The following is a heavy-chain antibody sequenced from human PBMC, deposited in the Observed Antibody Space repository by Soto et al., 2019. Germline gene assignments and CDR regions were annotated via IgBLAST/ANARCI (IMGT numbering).Heavy chain of an antibody. V-gene: IGHV1-3*01. CDR3: ARDRAARGYYYYYGMDG. CDR2: INAGNGNT. J-gene: IGHJ6*02. CDR1: GYTFTSYA. D-gene: IGHD2-15*01. Sequence: GASVKVSCKASGYTFTSYAMHWVRQAPGQRLEWMGWINAGNGNTKYSQKFQGRVTITRDTSASTAYMELSSLRSEDTAVYYCARDRAARGYYYYYGMDGWGQGTTVTVSS.